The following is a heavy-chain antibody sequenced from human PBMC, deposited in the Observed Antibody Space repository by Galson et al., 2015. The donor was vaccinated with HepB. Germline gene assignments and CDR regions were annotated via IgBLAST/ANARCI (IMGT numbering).Heavy chain of an antibody. CDR2: IGWNSGSI. Sequence: SMRLSCAASGFTFDDYAMHWVRQAPGQGLEWVSGIGWNSGSIGYADSVKRRFTISRDNAKNSLYLQMNSLRAADTAVYYCERDYSLGLGARRAVASYYMDVWGKGTTVTVSS. CDR1: GFTFDDYA. J-gene: IGHJ6*03. V-gene: IGHV3-9*01. CDR3: ERDYSLGLGARRAVASYYMDV. D-gene: IGHD6-19*01.